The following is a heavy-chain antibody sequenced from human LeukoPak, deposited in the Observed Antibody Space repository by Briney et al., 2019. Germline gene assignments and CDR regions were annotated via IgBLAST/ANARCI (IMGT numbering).Heavy chain of an antibody. V-gene: IGHV4-59*01. D-gene: IGHD2-21*02. Sequence: SETLSLTCTVSGGSISSYYWSWIRQPPGKGLEWIGYIYYSGSTNYNPSLKSRVTISVDTSKNQFSLKLSSVTAAGTAVYYCARVVVVTAMHWFDPWGQGTLVTVSS. CDR3: ARVVVVTAMHWFDP. CDR1: GGSISSYY. CDR2: IYYSGST. J-gene: IGHJ5*02.